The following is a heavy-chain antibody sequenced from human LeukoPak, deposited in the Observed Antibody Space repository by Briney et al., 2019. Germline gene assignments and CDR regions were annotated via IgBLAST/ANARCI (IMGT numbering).Heavy chain of an antibody. CDR1: GGSISSSSYY. Sequence: SETLSLTCTVSGGSISSSSYYWSWIRQPPGKGLEWIGYIYHSGSTYYNPSLKSRVAISVDRSKNQFSLKLSSVTAADTAVYYCARGDTASQAYWGQGTLVTVSS. J-gene: IGHJ4*02. CDR3: ARGDTASQAY. CDR2: IYHSGST. V-gene: IGHV4-30-2*01. D-gene: IGHD5-18*01.